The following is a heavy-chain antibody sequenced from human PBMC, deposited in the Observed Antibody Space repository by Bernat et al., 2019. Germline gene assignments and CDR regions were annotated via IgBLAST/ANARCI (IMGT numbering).Heavy chain of an antibody. CDR2: IRYDGSYK. D-gene: IGHD7-27*01. CDR1: GFTLSSSG. J-gene: IGHJ2*01. Sequence: QVQLVESGGGVVQPGGSLRLSCAASGFTLSSSGMHWVRQAPGKGLEWVTFIRYDGSYKNYADSVKGRFTISRDNAKNSLYLQMNSLRVEDTAVYSCARGPGQNWYFDLWGRGTLVTVSS. V-gene: IGHV3-30*02. CDR3: ARGPGQNWYFDL.